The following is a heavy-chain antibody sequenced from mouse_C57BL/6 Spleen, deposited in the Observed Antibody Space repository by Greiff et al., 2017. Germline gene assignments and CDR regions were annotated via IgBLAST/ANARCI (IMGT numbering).Heavy chain of an antibody. CDR3: ARSNYYFDY. Sequence: QVQLKQPGAELVKPGASVKLSCKASGYTFTSYWMHWVKQRPGQGLEWIGMIHPNSGSTNYNEKFKSKATLTVDKSSSTAYMQLSSLTSEDAAVYYCARSNYYFDYWGQGTTLTVSS. CDR2: IHPNSGST. V-gene: IGHV1-64*01. D-gene: IGHD2-5*01. J-gene: IGHJ2*01. CDR1: GYTFTSYW.